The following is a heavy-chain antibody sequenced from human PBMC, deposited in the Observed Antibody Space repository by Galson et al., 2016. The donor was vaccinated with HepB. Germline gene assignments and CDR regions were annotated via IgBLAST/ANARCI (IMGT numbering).Heavy chain of an antibody. CDR3: TVTPDALDI. J-gene: IGHJ3*02. Sequence: SLRLSCAASGFTFSSYAMHWVRQAPGKGLEWVAFISYDGNKKYYADSVKGRFTISRDNSKNTLYLQMNSLRPEDTAVFYCTVTPDALDIWGQGTVVTVSS. CDR2: ISYDGNKK. D-gene: IGHD2-21*02. V-gene: IGHV3-30-3*01. CDR1: GFTFSSYA.